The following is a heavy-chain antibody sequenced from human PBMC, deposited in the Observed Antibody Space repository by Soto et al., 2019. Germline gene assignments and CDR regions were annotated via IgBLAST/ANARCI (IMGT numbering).Heavy chain of an antibody. J-gene: IGHJ4*02. CDR3: ARVYGSGSYFFDS. CDR1: GGSISNAAYY. V-gene: IGHV4-39*01. D-gene: IGHD3-10*01. CDR2: IYYSGNT. Sequence: QLQLQESGPGLVKPSETLSLTCNVSGGSISNAAYYWGWIRQPPGKGLECIGIIYYSGNTYYSPSLKSRVTMSVDTSKNQFSLKLSSVSAADTSMYYCARVYGSGSYFFDSWGQGTLVTVSS.